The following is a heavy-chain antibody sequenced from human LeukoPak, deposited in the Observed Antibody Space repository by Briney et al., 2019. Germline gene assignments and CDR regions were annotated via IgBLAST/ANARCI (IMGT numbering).Heavy chain of an antibody. CDR2: INPSGGST. V-gene: IGHV1-46*01. D-gene: IGHD6-19*01. CDR3: ARDVSAVAGPYWYFDL. CDR1: GYTFTSYY. J-gene: IGHJ2*01. Sequence: GASVKVSCKASGYTFTSYYMHWVRQAPGQGLEWMGIINPSGGSTSYAQKFRGRVTMTRDTSTSTVYMELSSLRSEDTAVYYCARDVSAVAGPYWYFDLWGRGTLVTVSS.